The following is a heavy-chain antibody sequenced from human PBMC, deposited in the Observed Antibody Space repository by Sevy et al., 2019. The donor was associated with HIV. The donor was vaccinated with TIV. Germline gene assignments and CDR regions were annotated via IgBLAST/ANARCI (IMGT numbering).Heavy chain of an antibody. D-gene: IGHD2-15*01. Sequence: ASVKVSCKVSGYTLIEFSMHWVRQAPGKGLEWMGGFDPEDGETIYAQRFQGRVTMTEDTYKDTVYMELSSLRSEDTAVYYCATGLPGEYVDCSSCYSDYFAYWGQGTLVTVSS. CDR2: FDPEDGET. CDR3: ATGLPGEYVDCSSCYSDYFAY. CDR1: GYTLIEFS. J-gene: IGHJ4*02. V-gene: IGHV1-24*01.